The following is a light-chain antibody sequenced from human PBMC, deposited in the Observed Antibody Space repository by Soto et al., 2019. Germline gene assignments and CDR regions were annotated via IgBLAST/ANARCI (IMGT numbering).Light chain of an antibody. J-gene: IGLJ1*01. CDR3: QSYDSSLSGSNYV. Sequence: QSVLTQPPSVSGAPGQRVTNSCTGSSSNIGAGYDVHWYQQLPGTAPKLLIYGNSNRPSGVPDRFSGSKSGTSASLAITGLQAEDEADYYCQSYDSSLSGSNYVFGTGTKLTVL. V-gene: IGLV1-40*01. CDR1: SSNIGAGYD. CDR2: GNS.